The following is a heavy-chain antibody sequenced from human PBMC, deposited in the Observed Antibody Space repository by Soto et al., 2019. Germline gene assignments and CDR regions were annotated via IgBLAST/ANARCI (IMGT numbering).Heavy chain of an antibody. CDR3: ASMYSSSPFDY. Sequence: QLQLQESGPGLVKPSETLSLTCTVSGGSISSSSYYWGWIRQPPGKGLEWIGSIYYSGSTYYNPSLKSRVTISVDTSKNQFALKLISVTAADTAVYYCASMYSSSPFDYWGQGTLVTDSS. V-gene: IGHV4-39*01. D-gene: IGHD6-6*01. CDR1: GGSISSSSYY. CDR2: IYYSGST. J-gene: IGHJ4*02.